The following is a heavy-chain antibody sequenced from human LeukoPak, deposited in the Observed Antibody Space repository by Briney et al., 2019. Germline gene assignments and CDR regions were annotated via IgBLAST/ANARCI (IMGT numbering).Heavy chain of an antibody. CDR3: ARNRRYGGNSFDY. V-gene: IGHV4-59*08. J-gene: IGHJ4*02. D-gene: IGHD4-23*01. CDR2: VYYSGST. Sequence: SETLSLTCTVSGGSISSYYWSWIRQPPGKGLKWIGYVYYSGSTNYNPSLKSRVTISVDTSKNQFSLKLSSVTAADTAVYYCARNRRYGGNSFDYWGQGTLVTVSS. CDR1: GGSISSYY.